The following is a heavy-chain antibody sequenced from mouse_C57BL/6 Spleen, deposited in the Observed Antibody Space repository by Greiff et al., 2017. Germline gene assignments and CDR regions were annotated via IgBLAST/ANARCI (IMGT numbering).Heavy chain of an antibody. V-gene: IGHV1-82*01. CDR3: AREPYDYDDAMDY. D-gene: IGHD2-4*01. J-gene: IGHJ4*01. CDR2: IYPGDGDT. Sequence: VQVVESGPELVKPGASVKISCKASGYAFSSSWMNWVKQRPGKGLEWIGRIYPGDGDTNYNGKFKGKATLTADKSSSTAYMQLSSLTSEDSAVYFCAREPYDYDDAMDYWGQGTSVTVSS. CDR1: GYAFSSSW.